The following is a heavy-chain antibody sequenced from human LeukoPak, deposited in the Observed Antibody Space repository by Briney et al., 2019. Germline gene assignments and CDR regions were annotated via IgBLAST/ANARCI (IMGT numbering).Heavy chain of an antibody. CDR2: INPSGGST. CDR3: ARSRLKANNWNYVIDY. D-gene: IGHD1-7*01. CDR1: GYTFTSYG. J-gene: IGHJ4*02. V-gene: IGHV1-46*01. Sequence: ASVKVSCKASGYTFTSYGINWVRQAPGQGLEWMGIINPSGGSTSYAQKFQGRVTMTRDMSTSTVYMELSSLRSEDTAVYYCARSRLKANNWNYVIDYWGQGTLVTVSS.